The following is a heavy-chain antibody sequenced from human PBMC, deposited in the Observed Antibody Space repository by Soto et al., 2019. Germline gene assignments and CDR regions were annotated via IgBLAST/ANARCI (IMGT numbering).Heavy chain of an antibody. CDR1: GGTFSSHV. V-gene: IGHV1-69*01. CDR3: AGPLSCDSADCYSENDDFNV. Sequence: QVQLVQSGPEVKTPGSSVRVSCKASGGTFSSHVVSWVRQAPGQGLEWMGGIIPIFETSNYAQKFQGRVSITADESTNTAYMDLRSLTSEDTAIYYCAGPLSCDSADCYSENDDFNVWGQGTMVIVTS. CDR2: IIPIFETS. J-gene: IGHJ3*01. D-gene: IGHD2-15*01.